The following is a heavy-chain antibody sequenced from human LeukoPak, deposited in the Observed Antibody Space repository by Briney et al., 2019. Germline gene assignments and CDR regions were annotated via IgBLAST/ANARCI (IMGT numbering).Heavy chain of an antibody. D-gene: IGHD6-19*01. Sequence: EASVKVSCKASGYTFTSYDINWVRQATGQGLEWMGWMNPNSGNTGYAQKFQGRVTITRNTSISTAYMELSSLRSEDTAVYYCARWGPVSSGWYGGAFDIWGQGTMVTVSS. CDR2: MNPNSGNT. CDR1: GYTFTSYD. J-gene: IGHJ3*02. V-gene: IGHV1-8*03. CDR3: ARWGPVSSGWYGGAFDI.